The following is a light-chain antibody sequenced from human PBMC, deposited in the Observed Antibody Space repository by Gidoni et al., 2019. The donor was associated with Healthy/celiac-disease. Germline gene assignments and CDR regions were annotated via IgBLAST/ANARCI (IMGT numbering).Light chain of an antibody. CDR1: QGISSY. Sequence: IRMTQSPSSLSASTGDRVTITCRASQGISSYLAWYQQKPGKAPKLLIYAASTLQSGVPSRFSGSGSGTDFTLTISCLRSEDFATYYCQQYYVPLYTFGQGTKLEIK. CDR3: QQYYVPLYT. J-gene: IGKJ2*01. V-gene: IGKV1-8*01. CDR2: AAS.